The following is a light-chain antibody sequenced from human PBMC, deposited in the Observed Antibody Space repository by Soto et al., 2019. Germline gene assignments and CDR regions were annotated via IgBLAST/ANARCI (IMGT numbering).Light chain of an antibody. CDR2: DVT. V-gene: IGLV2-14*01. Sequence: QSALTQPASMSGTPGQSITISCTGSSSDVGGYNYVSWYQQHPGRAPKLILYDVTRRPSGVSNRFSGSKSGNTASLTVSGLQAEDEADYFCSSYTSTSAYVVFGGGTKLTVL. J-gene: IGLJ2*01. CDR1: SSDVGGYNY. CDR3: SSYTSTSAYVV.